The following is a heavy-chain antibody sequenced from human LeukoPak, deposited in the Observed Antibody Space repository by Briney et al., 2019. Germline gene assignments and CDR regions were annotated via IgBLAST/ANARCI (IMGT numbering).Heavy chain of an antibody. CDR2: IRYDGSNK. V-gene: IGHV3-30*02. D-gene: IGHD6-19*01. CDR1: GFTFSSYG. CDR3: AKDWDIAVAGTGY. J-gene: IGHJ4*02. Sequence: GGSLRLSCAASGFTFSSYGMHWVRQAPGKGLEWVAFIRYDGSNKYYADSVKGRFTISRDNSKNTLYLQMNSLRAEDTAVYYCAKDWDIAVAGTGYWGQGTLVTVSS.